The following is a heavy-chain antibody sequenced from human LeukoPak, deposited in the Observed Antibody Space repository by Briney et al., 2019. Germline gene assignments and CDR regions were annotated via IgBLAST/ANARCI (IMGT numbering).Heavy chain of an antibody. J-gene: IGHJ4*02. D-gene: IGHD6-13*01. V-gene: IGHV1-69*13. CDR2: IIPIFGTA. CDR3: ARAGARYSSSWYDY. CDR1: GGTFSSYA. Sequence: GASVKVSCKASGGTFSSYAISWVRQAPGQGLEWMGGIIPIFGTANYAQKFQGRVTITADESTGTAYMELSSLRSEDTAVYYCARAGARYSSSWYDYWGQGTLVTVSS.